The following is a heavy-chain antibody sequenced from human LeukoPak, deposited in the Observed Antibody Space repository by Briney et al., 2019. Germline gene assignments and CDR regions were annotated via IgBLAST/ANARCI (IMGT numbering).Heavy chain of an antibody. J-gene: IGHJ4*02. CDR3: ARERRITMVRGDFDY. CDR2: INPNSGGT. D-gene: IGHD3-10*01. Sequence: ASVKVSCKASGYTFTGYYMHLVRQAPGQGLEWMGWINPNSGGTNYAQKFQGRVTMTRDTSISTAYMELSRLRSDDTAVYYCARERRITMVRGDFDYWGQGTLVTVSS. V-gene: IGHV1-2*02. CDR1: GYTFTGYY.